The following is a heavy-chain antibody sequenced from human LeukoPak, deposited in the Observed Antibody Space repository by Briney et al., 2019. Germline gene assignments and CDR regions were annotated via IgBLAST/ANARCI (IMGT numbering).Heavy chain of an antibody. D-gene: IGHD3-10*01. V-gene: IGHV4-30-4*08. Sequence: SETLSLTCTVSGGSISSSSYYWGWIRQPPGKGLEWIGYIYYSGSTYYNPSLKSRVTISVDTSKNQFSLKLTSVTAADTAVYYCAREPTMVRGISWFDPWGQGTLVTISS. CDR1: GGSISSSSYY. CDR2: IYYSGST. CDR3: AREPTMVRGISWFDP. J-gene: IGHJ5*02.